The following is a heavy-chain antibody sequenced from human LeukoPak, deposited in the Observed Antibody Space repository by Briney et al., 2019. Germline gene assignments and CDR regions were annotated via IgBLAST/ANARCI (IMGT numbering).Heavy chain of an antibody. CDR2: ISGSGGTT. CDR1: GFTFSSYG. CDR3: AKTNGYYSD. D-gene: IGHD3-22*01. J-gene: IGHJ4*02. Sequence: PGGSLRLSCAASGFTFSSYGMNWVRQAPGKGLEWVSSISGSGGTTYYADSVKGRFTISRDNSKNSLSLQVSSLRAEDTAVYYCAKTNGYYSDWGQGTLVTVSS. V-gene: IGHV3-23*01.